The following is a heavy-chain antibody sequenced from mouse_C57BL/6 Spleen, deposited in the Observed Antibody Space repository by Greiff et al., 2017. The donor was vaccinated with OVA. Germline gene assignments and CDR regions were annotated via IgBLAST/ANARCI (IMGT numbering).Heavy chain of an antibody. CDR1: GYTFTDYY. CDR3: AKHYGSSYEGFAY. D-gene: IGHD1-1*01. V-gene: IGHV1-26*01. J-gene: IGHJ3*01. Sequence: VQLQQSGPELVKPGASVKISCKASGYTFTDYYMNWVKQSHGKSLEWIGDINPNNGGTSYNQKFKGKATLTVDKSSSTAYMELRSLTSEDSAVYYCAKHYGSSYEGFAYWGQGTLVTVSA. CDR2: INPNNGGT.